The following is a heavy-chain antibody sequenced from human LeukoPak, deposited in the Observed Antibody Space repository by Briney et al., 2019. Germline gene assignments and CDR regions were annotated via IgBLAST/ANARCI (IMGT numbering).Heavy chain of an antibody. Sequence: ASVKVSCKASGGTFSSYAISWVRQAPGQGLEWMGRIIPILGIANYAQKFQGRVTITADKSTSTAYMELGSLRSEDTAVYYCARDGSGSYYRGWDPYGMDVWGQGTTVTVSS. V-gene: IGHV1-69*04. CDR2: IIPILGIA. CDR1: GGTFSSYA. D-gene: IGHD3-10*01. CDR3: ARDGSGSYYRGWDPYGMDV. J-gene: IGHJ6*02.